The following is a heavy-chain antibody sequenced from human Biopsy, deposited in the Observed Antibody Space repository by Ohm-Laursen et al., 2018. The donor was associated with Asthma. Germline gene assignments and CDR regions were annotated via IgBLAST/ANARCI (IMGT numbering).Heavy chain of an antibody. J-gene: IGHJ6*02. V-gene: IGHV1-69*13. D-gene: IGHD6-19*01. Sequence: ASVKVSCKAPGGTFSNFAISWVRQAPGQGLEWLGGIMTVFGTTNYAQKFQGRVTITADESTSTAYMEVISLRSEDTAIYYCARCQVGYSSGWSLLLKKIYYSGMDVWGQGTAVTVSS. CDR1: GGTFSNFA. CDR3: ARCQVGYSSGWSLLLKKIYYSGMDV. CDR2: IMTVFGTT.